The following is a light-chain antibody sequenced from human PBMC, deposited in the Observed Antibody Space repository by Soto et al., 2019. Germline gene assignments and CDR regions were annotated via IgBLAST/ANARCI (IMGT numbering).Light chain of an antibody. CDR1: QSISSW. CDR3: LPYNIYAA. Sequence: ETQMNKYRSAVSASLKERVTLTFRASQSISSWLAWYQQKPGKAPKLLIYDASSLESGVPSMFCGSGCGTEFSLSSISLPADEFAPYLCLPYNIYAACAQGTKVDIK. J-gene: IGKJ1*01. CDR2: DAS. V-gene: IGKV1-5*01.